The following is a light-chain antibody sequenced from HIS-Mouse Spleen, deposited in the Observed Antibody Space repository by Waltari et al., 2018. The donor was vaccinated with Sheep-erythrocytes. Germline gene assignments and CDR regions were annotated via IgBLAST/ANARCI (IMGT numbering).Light chain of an antibody. J-gene: IGLJ1*01. CDR1: SSDVGGYNY. Sequence: QSALTQPRSVSGSPGQSVTISCTGTSSDVGGYNYVSWYQQHPGKAPKLMIYDVSSGPSGVPDRFSGSKSGKTASLTISGLQAEDEADYYCCSYAGSYNHVFATGTKVTVL. CDR2: DVS. V-gene: IGLV2-11*01. CDR3: CSYAGSYNHV.